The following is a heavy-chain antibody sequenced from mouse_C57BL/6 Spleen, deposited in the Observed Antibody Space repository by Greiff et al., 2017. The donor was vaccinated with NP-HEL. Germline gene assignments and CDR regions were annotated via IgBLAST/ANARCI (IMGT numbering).Heavy chain of an antibody. Sequence: QVQLQQPGAELVKHRTSVKLSCKASGYTFTSYWMHWVKQRPGQGLEWIGMIHPNSGSTNYNEKFKSKATLTVDKSSSTAYMQLSSLTSEDSAVYYCARSLNEGDYWGHGTTLTVSS. CDR2: IHPNSGST. CDR3: ARSLNEGDY. D-gene: IGHD1-3*01. CDR1: GYTFTSYW. V-gene: IGHV1-64*01. J-gene: IGHJ2*01.